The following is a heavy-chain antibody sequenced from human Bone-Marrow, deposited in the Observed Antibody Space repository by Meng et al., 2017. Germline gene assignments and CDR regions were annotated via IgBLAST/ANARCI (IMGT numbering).Heavy chain of an antibody. CDR1: GFSFSSYH. Sequence: GGSLRLSCEASGFSFSSYHMNWVRQAPGKGLGWVSSITSSSNSINNADSVKGRFTVSRDNAKNSLYLQMNSLRAEKTAVYYCARSFYDSLAYYNAWGQGTLVTVSS. V-gene: IGHV3-21*01. CDR2: ITSSSNSI. J-gene: IGHJ5*02. D-gene: IGHD3-10*01. CDR3: ARSFYDSLAYYNA.